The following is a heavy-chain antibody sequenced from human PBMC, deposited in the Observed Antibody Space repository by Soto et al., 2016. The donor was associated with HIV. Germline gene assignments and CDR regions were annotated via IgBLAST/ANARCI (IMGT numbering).Heavy chain of an antibody. CDR3: ARGPIPAAGTLFDV. Sequence: EVQLVETGGGLIQPGGSLRLSCAASGFTVTYNYMSWVRQAPGKGLEWVSVIYSGGSTYYADSVKGRFIISRDNSKNTLYLQMSSLRAEDTAVYYCARGPIPAAGTLFDVWGRGTMVTVSS. D-gene: IGHD6-13*01. CDR2: IYSGGST. J-gene: IGHJ3*01. CDR1: GFTVTYNY. V-gene: IGHV3-53*02.